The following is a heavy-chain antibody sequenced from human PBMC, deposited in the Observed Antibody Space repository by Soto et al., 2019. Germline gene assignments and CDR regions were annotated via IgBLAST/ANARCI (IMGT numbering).Heavy chain of an antibody. Sequence: QVQLVESGGGVVQPGRSLRLSCAASGFTFSSYGMHWVRQAPGKGLEWVAVIWYDGSNKYYADSVKGRFTISRDNSKNTLYLQMNSLGAEDTAVYYCARGRVVSPFDYWGQGTLVTVSS. CDR3: ARGRVVSPFDY. CDR2: IWYDGSNK. D-gene: IGHD2-15*01. V-gene: IGHV3-33*01. CDR1: GFTFSSYG. J-gene: IGHJ4*02.